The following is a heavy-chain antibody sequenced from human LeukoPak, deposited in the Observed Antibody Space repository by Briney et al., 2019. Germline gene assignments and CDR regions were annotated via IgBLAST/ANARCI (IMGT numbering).Heavy chain of an antibody. CDR1: GYTFTRYG. Sequence: GASVKVSCKASGYTFTRYGISWVRQAPGQGLEWMGWISGYNGNTNYAEKFQGRVTMTTDTSTSTVYMGLRSLRSDDTAVYYCARDSLYYGSGSYLGFDPWGQGTLVTVSS. V-gene: IGHV1-18*01. CDR2: ISGYNGNT. D-gene: IGHD3-10*01. J-gene: IGHJ5*02. CDR3: ARDSLYYGSGSYLGFDP.